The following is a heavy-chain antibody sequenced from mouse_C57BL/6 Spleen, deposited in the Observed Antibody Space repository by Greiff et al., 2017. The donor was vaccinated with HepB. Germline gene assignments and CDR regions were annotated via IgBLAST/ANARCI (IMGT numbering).Heavy chain of an antibody. CDR2: INPSNGGT. D-gene: IGHD4-1*01. V-gene: IGHV1-53*01. CDR1: GYTFTSYW. J-gene: IGHJ2*01. CDR3: ARSMRNWDGWFDY. Sequence: QVQLKQPGTELVKPGASVKLSCKASGYTFTSYWMHWVKQRPGQGLEWIGNINPSNGGTNYNEKFKSKATLTVDKSSSTAYMQLSSLTSEDSAVYYCARSMRNWDGWFDYWGQGTTLTVSS.